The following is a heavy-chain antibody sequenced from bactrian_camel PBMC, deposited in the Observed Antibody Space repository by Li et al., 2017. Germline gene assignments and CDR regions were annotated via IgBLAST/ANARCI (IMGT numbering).Heavy chain of an antibody. D-gene: IGHD4*01. V-gene: IGHV3S55*01. CDR1: GYDDKVASRC. J-gene: IGHJ6*01. CDR3: AAAGRAYSDYAGY. CDR2: IDSDGTT. Sequence: HVQLVESGGRSAQAGGCLRPSCASSGYDDKVASRCMGWFRQAPGEEREGVAAIDSDGTTRYVDSVKGRFTISQDNAKNTRYLQMNSLKLEDTAVYYCAAAGRAYSDYAGYWGQGTQVTVS.